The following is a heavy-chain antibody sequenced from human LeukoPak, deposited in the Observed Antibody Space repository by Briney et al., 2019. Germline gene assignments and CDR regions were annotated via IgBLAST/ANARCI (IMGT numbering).Heavy chain of an antibody. CDR2: IYYSGST. Sequence: PSETLSLTCTVSGGSISSYYWSWIRQPPGKGLEWIGYIYYSGSTNYNPSLKSRVTISVGTSKNQFSLKLSSVTAADTAVYYCARVDGSSSRYYYYYMDVWGKGTTVTVSS. CDR1: GGSISSYY. CDR3: ARVDGSSSRYYYYYMDV. J-gene: IGHJ6*03. D-gene: IGHD6-6*01. V-gene: IGHV4-59*01.